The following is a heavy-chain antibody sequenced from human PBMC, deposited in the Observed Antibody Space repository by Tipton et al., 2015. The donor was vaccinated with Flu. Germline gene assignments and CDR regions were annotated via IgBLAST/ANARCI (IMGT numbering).Heavy chain of an antibody. V-gene: IGHV4-59*12. D-gene: IGHD1-14*01. J-gene: IGHJ6*03. CDR2: IYYSGST. CDR3: ARGGRGFYYYYYMDV. CDR1: GGSISSYY. Sequence: TLSLTCTVSGGSISSYYWSWIRQPPGKGLEWIGYIYYSGSTNYNPSLKSRVTISVDTSKNQFSLKLSSVTAADTAVYYCARGGRGFYYYYYMDVWGKGTTVTVSS.